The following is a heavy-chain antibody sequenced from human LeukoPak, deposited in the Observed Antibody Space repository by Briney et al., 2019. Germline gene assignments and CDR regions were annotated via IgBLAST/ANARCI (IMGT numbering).Heavy chain of an antibody. J-gene: IGHJ4*02. Sequence: SETLSLTCSASVGFTTYDYWNWIRQPAGKAPEWIGCIHTTGSTNYNPSLKSRLTMTLDKSKKQFSLKVTSMTAADTALYYCARGGGNRHFDSWGQGTLVTVSS. CDR2: IHTTGST. CDR3: ARGGGNRHFDS. D-gene: IGHD2-15*01. CDR1: VGFTTYDY. V-gene: IGHV4-4*07.